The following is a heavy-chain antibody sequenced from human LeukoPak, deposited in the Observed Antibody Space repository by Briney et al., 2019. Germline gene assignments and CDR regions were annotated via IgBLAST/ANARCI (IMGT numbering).Heavy chain of an antibody. CDR3: TTARATVTTRVDY. D-gene: IGHD4-17*01. CDR2: IKSKTDGGTT. J-gene: IGHJ4*02. V-gene: IGHV3-15*01. CDR1: GFTFSNAW. Sequence: GGSLRLSCAASGFTFSNAWMSWVRQAPGKGLEWVSRIKSKTDGGTTDYAAPVKGRFTISRGDSKNTLYLQMNSLKTEDTAVYYCTTARATVTTRVDYWGQGTLVTVSS.